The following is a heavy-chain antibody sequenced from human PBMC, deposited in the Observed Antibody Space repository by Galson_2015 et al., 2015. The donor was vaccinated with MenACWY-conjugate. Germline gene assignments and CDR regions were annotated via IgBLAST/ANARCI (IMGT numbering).Heavy chain of an antibody. D-gene: IGHD2-15*01. Sequence: SLRLSCAASGFTFSNAWMSWVRQAPGKGLEWVGRIKSKTDGGTTDYAAPVKGRFTISRDDSKNTLYLQMNSLKTEDTAVYYCTTTGSFTSPTLYGYCSGGSCPVYYYYGMDVWGQGTTVTVSS. V-gene: IGHV3-15*01. CDR1: GFTFSNAW. CDR3: TTTGSFTSPTLYGYCSGGSCPVYYYYGMDV. CDR2: IKSKTDGGTT. J-gene: IGHJ6*02.